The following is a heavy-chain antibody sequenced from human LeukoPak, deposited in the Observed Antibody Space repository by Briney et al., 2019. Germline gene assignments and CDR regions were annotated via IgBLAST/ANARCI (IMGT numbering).Heavy chain of an antibody. D-gene: IGHD2-2*02. CDR2: IYYSGST. CDR1: GGSVSSGSYY. CDR3: ARVRRPVAARPYYYGMDV. Sequence: SETLSLTCTVSGGSVSSGSYYWSWIRQPPGKGLEWFGYIYYSGSTNYNPSLKSRVTISVDTSKNQFSLKLSSVTAADTAVYYCARVRRPVAARPYYYGMDVWGQGTPVTVSS. V-gene: IGHV4-61*01. J-gene: IGHJ6*02.